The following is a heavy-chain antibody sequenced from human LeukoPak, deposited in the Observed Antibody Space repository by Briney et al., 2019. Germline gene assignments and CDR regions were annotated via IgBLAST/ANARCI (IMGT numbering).Heavy chain of an antibody. CDR1: GFTFSDYY. CDR2: IYYSGST. CDR3: ARESRLRGYHDY. D-gene: IGHD4-17*01. Sequence: LRLSCAASGFTFSDYYMSWIRQPPGKGLEWIGYIYYSGSTNYNPSLKSRVPISVDTSKNQFSLKLSSVTAADTAVYYCARESRLRGYHDYWGQGTLVTVSS. J-gene: IGHJ4*02. V-gene: IGHV4-59*12.